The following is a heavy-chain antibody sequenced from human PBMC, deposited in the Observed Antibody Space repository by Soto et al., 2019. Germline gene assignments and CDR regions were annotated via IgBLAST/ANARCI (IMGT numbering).Heavy chain of an antibody. D-gene: IGHD6-13*01. CDR3: ARVVYSSRPLAQLVFYYGMDV. CDR1: GYTFTSYG. CDR2: ISAYNGNT. Sequence: ASVKVSCKASGYTFTSYGISWVRQAPGQGLERMGWISAYNGNTNYAQKLQGRVTMTTDTSTSTAYMELRSLRSDDTAVYYCARVVYSSRPLAQLVFYYGMDVWGQGTTVTVS. V-gene: IGHV1-18*04. J-gene: IGHJ6*02.